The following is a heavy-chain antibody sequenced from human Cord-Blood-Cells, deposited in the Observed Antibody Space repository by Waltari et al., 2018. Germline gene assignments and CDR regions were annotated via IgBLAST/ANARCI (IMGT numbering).Heavy chain of an antibody. V-gene: IGHV4-39*01. CDR1: GGSISSSSYY. CDR2: IYYSGST. Sequence: QLQLQESGPGLVKPSETLSLTCTVSGGSISSSSYYWGWIRQPPGKGLEWIGSIYYSGSTYYNPSLKSRVTISVDTSKNQFSLKLSSVTAADTAVYYCARSPLGKALDIWGQGTMVTVSS. CDR3: ARSPLGKALDI. D-gene: IGHD7-27*01. J-gene: IGHJ3*02.